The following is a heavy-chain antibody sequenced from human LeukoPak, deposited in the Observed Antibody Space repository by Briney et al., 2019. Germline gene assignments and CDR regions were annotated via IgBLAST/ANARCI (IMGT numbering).Heavy chain of an antibody. CDR3: TTDLGGYDFNWYFDL. Sequence: GGSLRLSCAASGFTFSNAWMSWVRHAPGKGREWVGRIKSKTDRGTTDYAAPVKGRFTISRDDSKNTLYLQMNSLKTEDTAVYYCTTDLGGYDFNWYFDLWGRGTLVTVSS. J-gene: IGHJ2*01. CDR2: IKSKTDRGTT. D-gene: IGHD5-12*01. CDR1: GFTFSNAW. V-gene: IGHV3-15*01.